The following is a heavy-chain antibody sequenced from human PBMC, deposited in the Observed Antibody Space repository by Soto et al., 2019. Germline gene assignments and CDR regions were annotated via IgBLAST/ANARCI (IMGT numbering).Heavy chain of an antibody. Sequence: SETLSLTCAVYGGSFSGYYWSWIRQPPGKGLEWIGEINHSGSTNYNPSLKSRVTISVDTSKNQFSLKLSSVTAADTAVYYCGRGYGTNFDYWGQGTLVTVSS. CDR2: INHSGST. CDR3: GRGYGTNFDY. CDR1: GGSFSGYY. V-gene: IGHV4-34*01. D-gene: IGHD3-10*01. J-gene: IGHJ4*02.